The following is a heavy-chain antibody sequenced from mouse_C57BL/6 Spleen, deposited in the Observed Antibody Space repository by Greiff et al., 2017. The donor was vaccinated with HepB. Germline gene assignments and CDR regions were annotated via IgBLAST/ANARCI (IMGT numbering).Heavy chain of an antibody. CDR2: INPNYGTT. Sequence: LVESGPELVKPGASVKISCKASGYSFTDYNMNWVKQSNGKSLEWIGVINPNYGTTSYNQKFKGKATLTVDQSSSTAYMQLNSLTSEDSAVYYCARSEGLPDYGYSFDYWGQGTTLTVSS. V-gene: IGHV1-39*01. D-gene: IGHD1-1*01. J-gene: IGHJ2*01. CDR3: ARSEGLPDYGYSFDY. CDR1: GYSFTDYN.